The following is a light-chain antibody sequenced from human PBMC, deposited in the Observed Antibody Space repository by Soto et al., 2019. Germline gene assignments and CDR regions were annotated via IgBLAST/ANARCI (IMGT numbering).Light chain of an antibody. CDR2: DTS. V-gene: IGKV3-15*01. CDR1: QSVSSSY. CDR3: KPYNNWPLT. Sequence: EIVLTQSPGTLSLSPGGRATLSCRASQSVSSSYLAWYQQKPGQAPRLLIYDTSTRATGVPARFSGSRSGPEFTLTIKSLQSEDFAIYYCKPYNNWPLTFGGGTKVDIK. J-gene: IGKJ4*01.